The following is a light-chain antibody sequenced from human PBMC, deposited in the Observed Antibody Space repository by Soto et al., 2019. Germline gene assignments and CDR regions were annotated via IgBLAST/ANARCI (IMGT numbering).Light chain of an antibody. Sequence: EVVFTQSPVTLSLSPGERATLSCRASQSISSSYLAWYQQRPGQAPRLLIYGASSRATGIPDRFSGSGSGTEFTLTISRLEPEDFAVYYCQQYGSSSWTFGQGTKVDIK. CDR2: GAS. CDR1: QSISSSY. J-gene: IGKJ1*01. V-gene: IGKV3-20*01. CDR3: QQYGSSSWT.